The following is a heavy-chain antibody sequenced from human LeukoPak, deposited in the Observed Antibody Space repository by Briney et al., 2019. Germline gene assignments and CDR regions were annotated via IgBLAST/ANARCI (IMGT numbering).Heavy chain of an antibody. CDR3: ARCHSGTRHFDY. CDR1: GGSISSSSYY. V-gene: IGHV4-39*01. J-gene: IGHJ4*02. D-gene: IGHD1-26*01. Sequence: SETLSLTCTVSGGSISSSSYYWGWIRQPPGKGLEWIGSIYYSGSTYYNPSLKSRVTISVDTSKNQFSLKLSSVTAADTAVFYCARCHSGTRHFDYWGQGTLVTVPS. CDR2: IYYSGST.